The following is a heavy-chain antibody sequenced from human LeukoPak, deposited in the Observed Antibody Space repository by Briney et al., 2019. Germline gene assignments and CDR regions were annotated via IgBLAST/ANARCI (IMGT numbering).Heavy chain of an antibody. D-gene: IGHD3-22*01. J-gene: IGHJ4*02. V-gene: IGHV3-30*02. CDR1: GFTFSSYG. Sequence: GGSLRLSCAASGFTFSSYGMHWVRQAPGKGLEWVAFIRYDGSNKYYADSVKGRFTISRDNAKNSLYLQMNSLRAEDTAVYYCARAGYYYDSSGRSPWLLWGQGTLVTVSS. CDR2: IRYDGSNK. CDR3: ARAGYYYDSSGRSPWLL.